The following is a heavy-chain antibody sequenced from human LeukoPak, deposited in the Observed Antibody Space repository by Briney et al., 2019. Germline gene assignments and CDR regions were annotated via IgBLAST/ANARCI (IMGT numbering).Heavy chain of an antibody. CDR2: ISGSGSGT. D-gene: IGHD3-10*01. J-gene: IGHJ5*02. V-gene: IGHV3-23*01. Sequence: PGGSLRLSCAASGFTFSRYAMSWVRQAPGQGLEWVSVISGSGSGTYYADSVKGRFTISRDNSKNTLYLQMNSLRAEDTAVYYCAKDRFDYYGSGSDWFDPWGQGTLVTVTS. CDR3: AKDRFDYYGSGSDWFDP. CDR1: GFTFSRYA.